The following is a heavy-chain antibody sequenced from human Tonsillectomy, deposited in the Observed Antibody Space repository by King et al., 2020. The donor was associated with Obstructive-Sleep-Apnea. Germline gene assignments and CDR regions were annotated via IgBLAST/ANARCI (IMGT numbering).Heavy chain of an antibody. Sequence: VQLQESAPGLVKPSGTLSLTCAVSGGSISSSNWWSWVLQPPGKGLEWIGEIYHSGSTHYNRSLKSRVTLSVDKPKNQFSLKLSSVTAADTAVYYCASRVDYSNYLQFDYWGQGTLVTVSS. CDR3: ASRVDYSNYLQFDY. J-gene: IGHJ4*02. D-gene: IGHD4-11*01. CDR2: IYHSGST. V-gene: IGHV4-4*02. CDR1: GGSISSSNW.